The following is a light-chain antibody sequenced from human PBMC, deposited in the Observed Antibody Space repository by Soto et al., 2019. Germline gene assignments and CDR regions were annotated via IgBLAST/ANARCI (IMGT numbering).Light chain of an antibody. CDR3: QQYGSSPPVT. V-gene: IGKV3-20*01. CDR2: DAS. CDR1: QSVSSSY. J-gene: IGKJ5*01. Sequence: EIVLTQNPRTLSLSQDRRDARSCRTSQSVSSSYLAWYQQKPGQAPRLLIYDASTRATGIPARFSGSGSGTDFSLTIIRLEPEDCAVYYCQQYGSSPPVTFGLGTRLEIK.